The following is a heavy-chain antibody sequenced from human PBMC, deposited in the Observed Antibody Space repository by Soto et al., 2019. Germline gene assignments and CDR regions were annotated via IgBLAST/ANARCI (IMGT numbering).Heavy chain of an antibody. Sequence: QVQLVQSGAEVKKPGASVKVSCKASGYTFTSYGISWVRQAPGQGLEWMGWISAYNGNTHYAQKLQGRVTMTTHTSTSTADMQLRSLRSDHSAVYYCARALPPVDSWDKGTLVTASS. CDR1: GYTFTSYG. CDR3: ARALPPVDS. J-gene: IGHJ5*01. CDR2: ISAYNGNT. V-gene: IGHV1-18*01.